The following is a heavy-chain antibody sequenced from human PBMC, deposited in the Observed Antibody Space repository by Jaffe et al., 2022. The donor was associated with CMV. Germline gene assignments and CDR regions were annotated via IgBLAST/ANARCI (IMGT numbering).Heavy chain of an antibody. V-gene: IGHV3-33*08. CDR3: AREGGRIAAHIHADDAFDI. Sequence: QVQLVESGGGVVQPGRSLRLSCAASGFTFSSYGMHWVRQAPGKGLEWVAVIWYDGSNKYYADSVKGRFTISRDNSKNTLYLQMNSLRAEDTAVYYCAREGGRIAAHIHADDAFDIWGQGTMVTVSS. D-gene: IGHD6-6*01. CDR2: IWYDGSNK. CDR1: GFTFSSYG. J-gene: IGHJ3*02.